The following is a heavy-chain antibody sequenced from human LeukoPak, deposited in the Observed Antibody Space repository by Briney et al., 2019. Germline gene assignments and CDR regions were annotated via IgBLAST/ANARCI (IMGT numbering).Heavy chain of an antibody. V-gene: IGHV4-39*01. Sequence: SETLSLTCTVSGDSISGRDYYWGWVRQPPGKGLEWIGNIYYTKSTDYTPSLKSRVTIFIDTSKNQFSLRLNSVTVADTGVYYCARLSPGENEYYFYYYMDVWGKGTTVTVSS. CDR2: IYYTKST. CDR3: ARLSPGENEYYFYYYMDV. CDR1: GDSISGRDYY. J-gene: IGHJ6*03.